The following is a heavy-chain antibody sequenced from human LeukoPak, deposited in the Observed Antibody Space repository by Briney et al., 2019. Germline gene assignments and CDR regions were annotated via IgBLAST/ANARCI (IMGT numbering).Heavy chain of an antibody. CDR2: IFYSGST. Sequence: SETLSLTCTVSGGSIDSHFWSWIRQPPGKGLEWIGNIFYSGSTNNNPSLESRLTISQDSSKNQVSLRLTSATAADTAIYYCARLKVADSESFDIWGPGTLVAVSS. J-gene: IGHJ3*02. CDR3: ARLKVADSESFDI. V-gene: IGHV4-59*08. CDR1: GGSIDSHF.